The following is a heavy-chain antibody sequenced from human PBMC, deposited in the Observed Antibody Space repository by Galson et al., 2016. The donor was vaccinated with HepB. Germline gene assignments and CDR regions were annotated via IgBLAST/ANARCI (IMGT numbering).Heavy chain of an antibody. V-gene: IGHV3-30*03. J-gene: IGHJ4*02. CDR3: ARVPSSGWFDY. D-gene: IGHD6-19*01. Sequence: SLRLSCAASGFAFSNYAMHWVRQAPGEGLEWVAVVSYVGRNKYYADSVKGRFTISRDNSKNTLYLQMNSLRAEDTAVYYCARVPSSGWFDYWGQGTLVTVSS. CDR1: GFAFSNYA. CDR2: VSYVGRNK.